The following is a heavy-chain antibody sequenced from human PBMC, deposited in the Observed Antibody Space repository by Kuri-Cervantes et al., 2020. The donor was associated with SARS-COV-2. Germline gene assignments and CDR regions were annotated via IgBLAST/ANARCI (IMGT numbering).Heavy chain of an antibody. V-gene: IGHV1-69*06. CDR3: ARGDCSSTSCYKSYYYYYMDV. D-gene: IGHD2-2*02. CDR2: IIPIFGTA. CDR1: GYTFTSYG. J-gene: IGHJ6*03. Sequence: SVKVSCKASGYTFTSYGISWVRQAPGQGLEWMGGIIPIFGTANYAQKFQGRVTITADKSTSTAYMELSSLRSEDTAVYYCARGDCSSTSCYKSYYYYYMDVWGKGTTVTVSS.